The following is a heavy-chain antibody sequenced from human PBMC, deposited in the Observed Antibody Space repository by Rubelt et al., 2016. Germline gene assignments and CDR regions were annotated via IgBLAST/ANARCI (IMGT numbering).Heavy chain of an antibody. CDR2: ISYSGGT. CDR3: ARDTSVALDY. Sequence: QLQLQESGPGLVKPSETLSLTCTVSGGSISSSSYYWGWIRQPPGKGLEWIGYISYSGGTYYNPSLMSRSTISVDTSKNQFSLGLSSVTADDTSVYYCARDTSVALDYWGPGTLVTVSS. V-gene: IGHV4-39*07. CDR1: GGSISSSSYY. J-gene: IGHJ4*02.